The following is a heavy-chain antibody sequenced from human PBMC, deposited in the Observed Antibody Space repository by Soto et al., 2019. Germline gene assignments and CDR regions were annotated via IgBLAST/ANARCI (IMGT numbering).Heavy chain of an antibody. CDR3: AIGINYCASGDDAVDI. CDR2: MNPNSGNT. D-gene: IGHD3-10*01. J-gene: IGHJ3*02. CDR1: GYTFTSYD. Sequence: QVQLVQSGAEVKKPGASVKVSCKASGYTFTSYDINWVRQATGQGLEWMGWMNPNSGNTGYAQKFQGRVTMARNTTISTAYMELRSLRSEATAVYYCAIGINYCASGDDAVDIWGQGTMVTVSS. V-gene: IGHV1-8*01.